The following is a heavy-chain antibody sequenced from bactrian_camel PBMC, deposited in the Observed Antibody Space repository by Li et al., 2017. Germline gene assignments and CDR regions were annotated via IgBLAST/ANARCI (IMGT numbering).Heavy chain of an antibody. V-gene: IGHV3S6*01. Sequence: QVQLVESGGGSVEAGGSLRLSCAASGYTYSSDYVAWFRQAPGKGLEWVSTVYKDGSETRYAESVKGRFTIGRDNAKNTVYLQMNSLRAEDTALYYCAASGDFGLWGLGTQVTVS. CDR1: GYTYSSDY. CDR3: AASGDFGL. J-gene: IGHJ6*01. CDR2: VYKDGSET.